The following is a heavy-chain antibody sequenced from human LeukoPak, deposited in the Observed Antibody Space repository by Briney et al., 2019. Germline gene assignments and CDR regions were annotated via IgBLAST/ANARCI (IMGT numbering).Heavy chain of an antibody. J-gene: IGHJ4*02. CDR1: GYSISGGYY. CDR3: ARNNSNRFDF. D-gene: IGHD2/OR15-2a*01. CDR2: IFQSVST. Sequence: PSENVSLTCTVSGYSISGGYYWGWIRQPPGKGLEWIGTIFQSVSTYYNPSLKSRVTTSVDTSKNQFSLKLSSVTAADTAVYYCARNNSNRFDFWSQGTLVTVSS. V-gene: IGHV4-38-2*02.